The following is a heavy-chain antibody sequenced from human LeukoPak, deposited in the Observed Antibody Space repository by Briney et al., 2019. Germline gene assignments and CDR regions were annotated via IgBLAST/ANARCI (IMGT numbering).Heavy chain of an antibody. CDR2: INWNSEST. D-gene: IGHD3-10*02. Sequence: GGSLRLSCAASGFTFDGFGMSWVRQGPGKGLEWVSGINWNSESTGYADSVKGRFTISRDNAKKSLHLQMNSLRAEDTAVYYCAELGITMIGGVWGKGTTVTISS. CDR3: AELGITMIGGV. V-gene: IGHV3-20*04. CDR1: GFTFDGFG. J-gene: IGHJ6*04.